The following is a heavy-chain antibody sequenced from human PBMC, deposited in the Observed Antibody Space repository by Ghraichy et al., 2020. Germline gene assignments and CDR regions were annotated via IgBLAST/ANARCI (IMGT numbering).Heavy chain of an antibody. CDR3: ARAQPTPRNYDFWSGYYNPPLYYYGMDV. CDR1: GGSFSGYY. Sequence: SETLSLTCAVYGGSFSGYYWSWIRQPPGKGLEWIGEINHSGSTNYNPSLKSRVTISVDTSKNQFSLKLSSVTAADTAVYYCARAQPTPRNYDFWSGYYNPPLYYYGMDVWGQGTTVTVSS. D-gene: IGHD3-3*01. CDR2: INHSGST. V-gene: IGHV4-34*01. J-gene: IGHJ6*02.